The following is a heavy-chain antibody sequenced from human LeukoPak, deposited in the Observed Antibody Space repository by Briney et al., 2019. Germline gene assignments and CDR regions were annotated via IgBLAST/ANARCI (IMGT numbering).Heavy chain of an antibody. D-gene: IGHD6-13*01. CDR2: IYYSEST. CDR3: ARQRIAAPTYYMDV. V-gene: IGHV4-39*01. J-gene: IGHJ6*03. CDR1: GGSISSSSYY. Sequence: SETLSLTCTDSGGSISSSSYYWGWIRQPPGKGLEWIGSIYYSESTYYNPSLKSRVTISVDTSKNQFSLKLSSVTAADTAVYYCARQRIAAPTYYMDVWGKGTTVTVSS.